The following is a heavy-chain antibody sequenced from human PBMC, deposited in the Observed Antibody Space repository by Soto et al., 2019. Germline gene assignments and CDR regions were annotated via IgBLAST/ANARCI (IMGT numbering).Heavy chain of an antibody. CDR2: IYHSGST. J-gene: IGHJ4*02. CDR3: AAGGGLPRYY. V-gene: IGHV4-30-2*01. Sequence: QLQLQESGSGLVKPSQTLSLTCAVSGGSISSGGYSWSWIRQPPGKGLEWIGYIYHSGSTYYNPSLKSPVTISVDRSKNQFSLKVSSVPAADTAVYYWAAGGGLPRYYWGQGTLVTVSS. D-gene: IGHD5-12*01. CDR1: GGSISSGGYS.